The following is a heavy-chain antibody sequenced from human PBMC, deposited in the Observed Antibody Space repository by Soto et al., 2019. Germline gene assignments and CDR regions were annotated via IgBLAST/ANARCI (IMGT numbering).Heavy chain of an antibody. Sequence: PSETLSLTCTVSGDSISSSTYYWGWIRQPPGKGLEWIGSIYYSGRTYYNPSLESRVTISVDTSRIHFSLKLISVTAADTAVYFCARQPYDSSDYFDYWGQGTLVTVSS. V-gene: IGHV4-39*01. CDR1: GDSISSSTYY. D-gene: IGHD3-22*01. CDR2: IYYSGRT. J-gene: IGHJ4*02. CDR3: ARQPYDSSDYFDY.